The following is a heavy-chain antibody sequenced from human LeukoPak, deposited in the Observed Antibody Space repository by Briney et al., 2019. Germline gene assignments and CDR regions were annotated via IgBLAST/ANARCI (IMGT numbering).Heavy chain of an antibody. CDR3: ARDDSITIFPYYMDL. V-gene: IGHV1-69*05. Sequence: SVKVSCKASGGTFSSYAISLVRQAPGQGLEWMGRIIPIFGTANYAQKFQGRVTITTGESTSTAYMELSSLRSEDTAVYYCARDDSITIFPYYMDLWGKGTTVTVSS. CDR1: GGTFSSYA. J-gene: IGHJ6*03. CDR2: IIPIFGTA. D-gene: IGHD3-3*01.